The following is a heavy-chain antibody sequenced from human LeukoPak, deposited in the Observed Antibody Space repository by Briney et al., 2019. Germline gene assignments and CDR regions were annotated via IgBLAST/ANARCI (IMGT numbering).Heavy chain of an antibody. CDR1: GYTFTGYY. D-gene: IGHD6-13*01. V-gene: IGHV1-2*06. CDR2: INPNSGGT. CDR3: ARERIAAAGTFDP. J-gene: IGHJ5*02. Sequence: ASVKVSCKASGYTFTGYYMHWVRQAPGQGLEWMGRINPNSGGTNYAQKFRGRVTMTRDTSLSTAYMELSRLRSADTAVYYCARERIAAAGTFDPWGQGTLVTVSS.